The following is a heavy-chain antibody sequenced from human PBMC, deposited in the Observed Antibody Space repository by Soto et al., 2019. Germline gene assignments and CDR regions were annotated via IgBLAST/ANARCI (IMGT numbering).Heavy chain of an antibody. CDR3: ARQSRSYYDILTGYHPYYYDGMAV. J-gene: IGHJ6*02. CDR2: IIPLFGTA. Sequence: QVQLVQSGAEVKKPGSSVKFSCKASGGTFSSYAISWVRQAPGQGLEWMGGIIPLFGTANYAQKFQGRVTITADESTSTAYRELSSLRSEDTAVYYCARQSRSYYDILTGYHPYYYDGMAVWGQGTTVTVSS. D-gene: IGHD3-9*01. V-gene: IGHV1-69*01. CDR1: GGTFSSYA.